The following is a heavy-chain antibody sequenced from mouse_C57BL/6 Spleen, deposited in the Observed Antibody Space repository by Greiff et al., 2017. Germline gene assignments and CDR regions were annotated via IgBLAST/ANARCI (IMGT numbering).Heavy chain of an antibody. Sequence: EVQLQQSGPELVKPGASVKISCKASGYSFTGYYMNWVKQSPEKSLEWIGEINPSTGGTTYNEKFKAKATLTVDKSSSTAYMQLKRLTSADSAVYYCARKRYSGSSPFAYWGQGTLVTVSA. J-gene: IGHJ3*01. CDR1: GYSFTGYY. V-gene: IGHV1-42*01. CDR3: ARKRYSGSSPFAY. D-gene: IGHD1-1*01. CDR2: INPSTGGT.